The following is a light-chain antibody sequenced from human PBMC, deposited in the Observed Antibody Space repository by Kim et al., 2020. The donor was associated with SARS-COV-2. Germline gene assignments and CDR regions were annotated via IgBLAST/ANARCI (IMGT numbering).Light chain of an antibody. CDR2: DAS. Sequence: LSVAPGERATLSCTASQNIRDNLAWYQQKPGQAPRLLIYDASTRATDIPARFSGSGSGTEFTLTISSLQSEDCALYYCQQYNDWRTFGQGTKLEI. CDR3: QQYNDWRT. J-gene: IGKJ2*01. CDR1: QNIRDN. V-gene: IGKV3-15*01.